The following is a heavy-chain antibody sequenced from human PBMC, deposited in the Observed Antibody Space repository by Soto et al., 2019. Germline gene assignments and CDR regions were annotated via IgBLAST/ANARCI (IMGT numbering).Heavy chain of an antibody. CDR1: GFTFSSYA. CDR3: AKDGSITMIVVVITYFDY. Sequence: GGSLRLSCAASGFTFSSYAMSWVRQAPGKGLEWVSVISGSDGRTYYADSVKGRFTISRDNSKNTLYLQMNSLRAEDTAVYYCAKDGSITMIVVVITYFDYWGQGTLVTVSS. CDR2: ISGSDGRT. D-gene: IGHD3-22*01. V-gene: IGHV3-23*01. J-gene: IGHJ4*02.